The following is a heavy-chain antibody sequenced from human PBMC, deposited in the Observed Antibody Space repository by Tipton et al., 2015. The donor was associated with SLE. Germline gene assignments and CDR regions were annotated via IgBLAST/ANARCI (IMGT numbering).Heavy chain of an antibody. D-gene: IGHD2-15*01. V-gene: IGHV4-61*01. CDR2: IYYSGST. J-gene: IGHJ4*02. CDR3: ARAGFSGPFDY. CDR1: GGSISSSSYY. Sequence: TLSLTCTVSGGSISSSSYYWSWIRQPPGKGLEWIGYIYYSGSTNYNPSLKSRVTISVDTSKNQFSLKLSSVTAADTAVYYCARAGFSGPFDYWGQGTLVTVSS.